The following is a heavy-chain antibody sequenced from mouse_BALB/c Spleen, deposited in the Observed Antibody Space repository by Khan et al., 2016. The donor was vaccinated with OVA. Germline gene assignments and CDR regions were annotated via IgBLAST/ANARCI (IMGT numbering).Heavy chain of an antibody. D-gene: IGHD1-1*02. CDR3: ARENYYGRGCYAMDY. Sequence: DLVKPGTSVKLSCKASGYTFTSYWINWIKQRPGQGLEWIGRIGPGSSNSYYNEMFKGKASLTVDTSSSTAYIQLSSLSSEDSAVYCGARENYYGRGCYAMDYWGQGSSVTVSS. J-gene: IGHJ4*01. CDR2: IGPGSSNS. V-gene: IGHV1S41*01. CDR1: GYTFTSYW.